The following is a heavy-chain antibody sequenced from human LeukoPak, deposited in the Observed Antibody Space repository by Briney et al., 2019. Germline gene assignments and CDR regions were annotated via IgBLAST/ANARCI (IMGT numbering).Heavy chain of an antibody. CDR1: GGSISSYY. J-gene: IGHJ4*02. V-gene: IGHV4-59*12. Sequence: SETLSLTGTVSGGSISSYYWSWIRQPPGKGLEWIGYIYSSGSTDYNPSLKSRVTISVDTSKSQVSLKLSSVTAADTAIYYCARDPSTFYFDYWGQGALVTVSS. CDR2: IYSSGST. CDR3: ARDPSTFYFDY. D-gene: IGHD3-16*01.